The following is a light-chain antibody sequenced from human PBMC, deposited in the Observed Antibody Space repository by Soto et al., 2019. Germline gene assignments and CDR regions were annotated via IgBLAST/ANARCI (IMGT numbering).Light chain of an antibody. V-gene: IGLV2-14*03. J-gene: IGLJ1*01. CDR1: SSDVGAYDF. CDR2: EVS. CDR3: SSYTTSSTRV. Sequence: QSALAQPASVSGSPGQSITISCTGTSSDVGAYDFVSWYQQHPDKAHKLMIYEVSNRPSGVSYRFSGSKSVNTATLTISGLQAEDEADYYCSSYTTSSTRVFGTGTKVTVL.